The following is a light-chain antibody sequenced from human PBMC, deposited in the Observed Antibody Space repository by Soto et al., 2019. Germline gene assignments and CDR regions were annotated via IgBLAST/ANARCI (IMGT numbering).Light chain of an antibody. J-gene: IGKJ1*01. CDR2: AAS. Sequence: DIQMTQSPSSLSASVGDRVTITCRASQGISNYLAWYQQKPGKVPKLLIYAASTLQSGVPSRFSGSGSGTDFTLTISSMQPEDVVTYYSEKYNSALETFGQGTKV. CDR3: EKYNSALET. CDR1: QGISNY. V-gene: IGKV1-27*01.